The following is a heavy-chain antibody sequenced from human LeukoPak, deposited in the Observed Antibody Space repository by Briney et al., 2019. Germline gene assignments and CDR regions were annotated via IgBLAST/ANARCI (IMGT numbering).Heavy chain of an antibody. D-gene: IGHD3-10*01. CDR3: ARGGGLFDY. V-gene: IGHV4-59*01. Sequence: PSETLSLTCNVSGGSINNYYWSWLRQPPGMGLEWIGYIYFTGGTNYNPSLKSRVTMSIDTSKNQFSLKLNSVTAADTAFYYCARGGGLFDYWGQGSLVTVSS. CDR2: IYFTGGT. CDR1: GGSINNYY. J-gene: IGHJ4*02.